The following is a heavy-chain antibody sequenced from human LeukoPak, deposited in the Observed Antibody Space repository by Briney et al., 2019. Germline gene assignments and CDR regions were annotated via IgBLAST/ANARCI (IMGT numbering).Heavy chain of an antibody. CDR2: IYPGDSDT. CDR3: SRPSGVVRGVIITVQTFDI. CDR1: GYSFTSYW. V-gene: IGHV5-51*01. D-gene: IGHD3-10*01. J-gene: IGHJ3*02. Sequence: GESLKVSCKGSGYSFTSYWIAWVRQMPGKGLEWMGIIYPGDSDTTYSPSFQGQVTISADKSISTAYLQWNSLKASDTAMYYCSRPSGVVRGVIITVQTFDIWGQETMVTVS.